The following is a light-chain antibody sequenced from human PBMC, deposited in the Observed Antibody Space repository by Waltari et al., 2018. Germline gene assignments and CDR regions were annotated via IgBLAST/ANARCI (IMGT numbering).Light chain of an antibody. CDR1: SSDVGGYKY. CDR2: DVS. J-gene: IGLJ3*02. V-gene: IGLV2-11*01. Sequence: QSALTQPRSVSGSPGQSVTISCTGTSSDVGGYKYVSWYQQHPCNGPKVLIYDVSKRPPGVPDRFSASQSYNTASLTISGLQAEDEADYHCCSYAGNHVWVFGGGTKLTVL. CDR3: CSYAGNHVWV.